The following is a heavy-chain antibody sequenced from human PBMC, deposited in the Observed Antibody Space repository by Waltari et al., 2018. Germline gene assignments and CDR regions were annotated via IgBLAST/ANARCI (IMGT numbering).Heavy chain of an antibody. CDR3: AKSRGFEY. D-gene: IGHD2-2*01. CDR2: INYDGSQK. CDR1: GFTFSRYW. Sequence: EVQLVESGGGLVQPGGSLRLSCGASGFTFSRYWMSWVRQTPGKGLQWVANINYDGSQKYYVDSMKGRFTISRDNAKNSVFLQMNSLRVEDTAVYYCAKSRGFEYWGQGALITVSS. J-gene: IGHJ4*02. V-gene: IGHV3-7*01.